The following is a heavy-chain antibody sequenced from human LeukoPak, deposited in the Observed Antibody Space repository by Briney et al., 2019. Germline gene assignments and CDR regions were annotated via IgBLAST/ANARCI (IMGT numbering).Heavy chain of an antibody. CDR2: ISGSGGST. D-gene: IGHD3-3*01. CDR1: GFTFSSYA. Sequence: GGSLRLSCAASGFTFSSYAMSWVRQTPGKWLEWVSAISGSGGSTYYADSVKGRFTISRDNSKNTLYLQMNSLRAEDTAVYYCAKGVTIFGVVPDDAIDIWGQGTMVTVSS. CDR3: AKGVTIFGVVPDDAIDI. V-gene: IGHV3-23*01. J-gene: IGHJ3*02.